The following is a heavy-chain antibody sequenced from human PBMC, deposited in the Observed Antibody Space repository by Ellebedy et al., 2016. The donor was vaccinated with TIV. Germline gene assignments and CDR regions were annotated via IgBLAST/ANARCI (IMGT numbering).Heavy chain of an antibody. V-gene: IGHV3-7*03. CDR3: VRDGAYGDYSPGYYGMDV. J-gene: IGHJ6*02. CDR1: GFTFNSYW. Sequence: GGSLRLSCAASGFTFNSYWMSWVRQGPGKGLEWVANINQDGSRIYYVDSVKGRFTISRYNAKNSVYLRMNTLRVEDTAVYHCVRDGAYGDYSPGYYGMDVWGQGTTVTVSS. CDR2: INQDGSRI. D-gene: IGHD3-22*01.